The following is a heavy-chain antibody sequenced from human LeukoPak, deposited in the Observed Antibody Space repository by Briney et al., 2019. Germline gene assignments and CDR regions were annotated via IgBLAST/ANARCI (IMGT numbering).Heavy chain of an antibody. CDR2: INPSGGST. J-gene: IGHJ4*02. V-gene: IGHV1-46*03. CDR3: AREGLWFGELLSGGVDY. CDR1: GYTFTSYY. D-gene: IGHD3-10*01. Sequence: ASVKVSCKASGYTFTSYYMHWVRQAPGQGLEWVGIINPSGGSTSYAQKFQGRVTMTRDTSTSTVYMELSSLRSEDTAVYYCAREGLWFGELLSGGVDYWGQGTLVTVSS.